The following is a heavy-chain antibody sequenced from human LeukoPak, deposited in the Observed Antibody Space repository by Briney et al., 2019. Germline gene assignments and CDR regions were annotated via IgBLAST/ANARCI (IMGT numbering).Heavy chain of an antibody. Sequence: PGGSLRLSCAASGFTFSDYYMSWIRQAPGKGLEWVSYISSSGSTIYYADSVKGRSTISRDNAKNSLYLQMNSLRAEDTAVYYCARETYYDILTGYSGGVFDYWGQGTLVTVSS. J-gene: IGHJ4*02. CDR1: GFTFSDYY. D-gene: IGHD3-9*01. CDR3: ARETYYDILTGYSGGVFDY. CDR2: ISSSGSTI. V-gene: IGHV3-11*01.